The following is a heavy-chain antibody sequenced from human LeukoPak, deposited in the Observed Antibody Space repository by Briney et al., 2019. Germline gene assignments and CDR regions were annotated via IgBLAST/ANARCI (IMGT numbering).Heavy chain of an antibody. CDR3: ARVDYYGSGGTFQH. V-gene: IGHV4-59*11. CDR1: GGSISSHY. D-gene: IGHD3-10*01. Sequence: PSETLSLTCTVSGGSISSHYWSWIRQPPGKGLEWIGYIYYSGSTNYNPSLKSRVTISVDTSKNQFSLKLTSVTAADTAVYYCARVDYYGSGGTFQHWGQGTLVTVSS. CDR2: IYYSGST. J-gene: IGHJ1*01.